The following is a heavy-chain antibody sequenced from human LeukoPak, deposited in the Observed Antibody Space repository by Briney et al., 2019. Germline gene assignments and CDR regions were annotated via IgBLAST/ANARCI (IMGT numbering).Heavy chain of an antibody. CDR1: GDSLNNYW. D-gene: IGHD1-1*01. CDR2: SYYSGGP. CDR3: ARQPVGKYSFDY. Sequence: WETLSLPCTVSGDSLNNYWWSWVRQAPGKGLEWISYSYYSGGPNYNPPIKSRVTMSVYTSTSQFSLWLNSVTAPDTAVYYCARQPVGKYSFDYWGQGTLVTVSS. J-gene: IGHJ4*02. V-gene: IGHV4-59*08.